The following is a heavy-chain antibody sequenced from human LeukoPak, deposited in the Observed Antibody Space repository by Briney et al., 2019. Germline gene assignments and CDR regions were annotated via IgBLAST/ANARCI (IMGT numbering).Heavy chain of an antibody. D-gene: IGHD2-21*02. Sequence: ASVKVSCKASGYTFTNYVVHWVRLAPGQRLEWMGWIKAGNGDTKSSQKFQDRVTLTRDTSASTAYKKLSSLRPEDTSVYYCAREGVVVTAIRSEYFEHWGQGTLVTVSS. J-gene: IGHJ1*01. CDR2: IKAGNGDT. CDR3: AREGVVVTAIRSEYFEH. V-gene: IGHV1-3*01. CDR1: GYTFTNYV.